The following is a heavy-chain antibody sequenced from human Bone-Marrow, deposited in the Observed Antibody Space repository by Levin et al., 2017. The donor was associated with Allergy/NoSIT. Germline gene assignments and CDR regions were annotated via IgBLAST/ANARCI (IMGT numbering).Heavy chain of an antibody. V-gene: IGHV1-69*13. CDR3: ARDIAAAGTTNYYYYYGMDV. D-gene: IGHD6-13*01. CDR1: GGTFSSYA. CDR2: IIPIFGTA. J-gene: IGHJ6*02. Sequence: SVKVSCKASGGTFSSYAISWVRQAPGQGLEWMGGIIPIFGTANYAQKFQGRVTITADESTSTAYMELSSLRSEDTAVYYCARDIAAAGTTNYYYYYGMDVWGQGTTVTVSS.